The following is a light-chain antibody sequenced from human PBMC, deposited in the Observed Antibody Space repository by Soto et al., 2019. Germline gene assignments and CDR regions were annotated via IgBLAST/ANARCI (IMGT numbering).Light chain of an antibody. J-gene: IGKJ5*01. CDR3: QKYNSAPLT. V-gene: IGKV3-20*01. CDR2: DAS. CDR1: QSVSSGY. Sequence: IVLKKSPGTLSLSPGERGTLSCRASQSVSSGYLAWYQQKPGXAXXXXXYDASSRATGIPDRFSGSGSGTEFTLTISSLQPEDVATYYCQKYNSAPLTFGQGTRLEIK.